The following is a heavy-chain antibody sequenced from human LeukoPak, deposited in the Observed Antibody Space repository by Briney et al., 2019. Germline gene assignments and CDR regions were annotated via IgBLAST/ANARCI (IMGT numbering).Heavy chain of an antibody. Sequence: ASVKVSCKASGYTFTGYYMHWVRQAPGQGLEWMGWINPNSGGTNYAQKFQGRVTMTRDTSISTAYMELSSLRSEDTAVYYCARVAAASAWDYWGQGTLVTVSS. CDR2: INPNSGGT. D-gene: IGHD6-13*01. V-gene: IGHV1-2*02. J-gene: IGHJ4*02. CDR3: ARVAAASAWDY. CDR1: GYTFTGYY.